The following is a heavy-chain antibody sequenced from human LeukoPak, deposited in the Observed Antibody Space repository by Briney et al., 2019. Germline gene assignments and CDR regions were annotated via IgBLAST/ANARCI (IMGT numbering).Heavy chain of an antibody. V-gene: IGHV4-34*01. Sequence: PSETLSLTCAVYGGSFSGYYWSWIRQPPGKGLEWIGEINHSGSTNYNPSLKSRVTISVDTSKNQFSLKLSSVTAADTAVYYCARGLGSYGYWCFQHWGQGTLVTVSS. CDR1: GGSFSGYY. D-gene: IGHD5-18*01. CDR3: ARGLGSYGYWCFQH. CDR2: INHSGST. J-gene: IGHJ1*01.